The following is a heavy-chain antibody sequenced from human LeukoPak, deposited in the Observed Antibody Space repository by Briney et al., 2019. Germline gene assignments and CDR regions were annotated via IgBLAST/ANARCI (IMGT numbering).Heavy chain of an antibody. CDR1: GYTFTGYY. V-gene: IGHV1-2*02. D-gene: IGHD4-17*01. CDR3: ARGGMRVDYGDYGDY. CDR2: IYPNSGGT. Sequence: GSVKVSCKASGYTFTGYYIHWVRQAPGQGLEWMGWIYPNSGGTNYAQKFQGRVTMTRDTSISTAYMELSRLRSDDTAVYYCARGGMRVDYGDYGDYWGQGTLVTVSS. J-gene: IGHJ4*02.